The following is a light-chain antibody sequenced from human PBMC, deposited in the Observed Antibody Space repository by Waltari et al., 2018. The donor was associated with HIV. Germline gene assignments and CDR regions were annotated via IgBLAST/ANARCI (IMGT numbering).Light chain of an antibody. Sequence: AIQMTQSPPSLSASVGDRVTITCRASQAIGKDLDWYKQKPGKAPKLLIYGASTLQSGVPSRFSGSGSGTDFTLTISRLQPGDFATYFCLQDYNYPWTFGQGTKVEIK. CDR2: GAS. J-gene: IGKJ1*01. CDR1: QAIGKD. CDR3: LQDYNYPWT. V-gene: IGKV1-6*01.